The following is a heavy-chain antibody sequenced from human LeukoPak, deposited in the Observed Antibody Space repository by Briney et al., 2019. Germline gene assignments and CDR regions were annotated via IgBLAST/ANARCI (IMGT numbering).Heavy chain of an antibody. CDR2: INSDGSST. Sequence: EGTLRLSCAVSGFTFSSYGMSWVRQAPGKGLVWVSRINSDGSSTSYADSVKGRFTISRDNAKNTLYLQMNSLRAEDTAVYYCARVAARLGAFDYWGQGTLVTVSS. D-gene: IGHD6-6*01. CDR3: ARVAARLGAFDY. CDR1: GFTFSSYG. V-gene: IGHV3-74*01. J-gene: IGHJ4*02.